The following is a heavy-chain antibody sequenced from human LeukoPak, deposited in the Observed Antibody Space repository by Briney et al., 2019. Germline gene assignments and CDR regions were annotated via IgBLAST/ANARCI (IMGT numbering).Heavy chain of an antibody. V-gene: IGHV1-18*04. CDR3: ARDPAAMTTVTTTFAY. CDR2: ISAYSGNT. CDR1: GYTFTSYG. J-gene: IGHJ4*02. D-gene: IGHD4-17*01. Sequence: ASVKVSCKASGYTFTSYGISWVRQAPGQGLEWMGWISAYSGNTNYAQKLQGRVTMTTDTSTSTAYMELRSLRSDDTAVYYCARDPAAMTTVTTTFAYWGQGALVTVSS.